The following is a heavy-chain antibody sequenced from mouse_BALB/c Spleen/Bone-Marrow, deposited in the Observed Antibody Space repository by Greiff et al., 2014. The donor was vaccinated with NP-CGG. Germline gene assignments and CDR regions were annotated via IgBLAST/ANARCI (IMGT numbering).Heavy chain of an antibody. CDR2: IYPSDSYT. V-gene: IGHV1-69*02. CDR3: TRDDGGFAY. D-gene: IGHD1-1*02. J-gene: IGHJ3*01. CDR1: GYTFTSYW. Sequence: QVHVKQSGTDLVRPGASVKLSCKASGYTFTSYWINWVKQRPGQGLEWIGNIYPSDSYTNYNQKFKDKATLTVDKSSSTAYMHLGSPTSEDSAVYYCTRDDGGFAYWGQGTLVTVSA.